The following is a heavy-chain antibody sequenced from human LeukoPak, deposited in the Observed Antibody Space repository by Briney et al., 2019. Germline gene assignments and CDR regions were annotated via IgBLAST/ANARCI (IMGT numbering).Heavy chain of an antibody. CDR2: ISGSSEGT. Sequence: GGSLRLSCAASGFTFNTYAMNWVRQAPGKGLEWVSTISGSSEGTYPADSVKGRFTISRDSSKAQVYLQMDSLRAEDTAVYYCAKGSDYNLYFDHWGQGALVTVSS. J-gene: IGHJ5*02. CDR1: GFTFNTYA. D-gene: IGHD1-26*01. V-gene: IGHV3-23*01. CDR3: AKGSDYNLYFDH.